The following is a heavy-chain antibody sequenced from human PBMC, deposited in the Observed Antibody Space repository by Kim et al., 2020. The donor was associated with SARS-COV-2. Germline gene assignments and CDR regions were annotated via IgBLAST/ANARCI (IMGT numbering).Heavy chain of an antibody. CDR2: ISYDGSNK. D-gene: IGHD5-18*01. Sequence: GGSLRLSCAASGFTFSSYGMHWVRQAPGKGLEWVAVISYDGSNKYYADSVKGRFTISRDNSKNTLYLQMNSLRAEDTAVYYCAKEDSYGLRHFDYWGQGTLVTVSS. V-gene: IGHV3-30*18. J-gene: IGHJ4*02. CDR1: GFTFSSYG. CDR3: AKEDSYGLRHFDY.